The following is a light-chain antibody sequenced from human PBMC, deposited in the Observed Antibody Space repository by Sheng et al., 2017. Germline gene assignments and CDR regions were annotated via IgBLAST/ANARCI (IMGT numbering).Light chain of an antibody. J-gene: IGKJ2*01. CDR3: QQYNNWPLYT. CDR1: QSINSN. CDR2: GAS. V-gene: IGKV3-15*01. Sequence: VVMTQSPATLSVSPGERATLSCRASQSINSNLAWFQQKPGQAPRLLIYGASTRATDIPARFSASGSGTEFSLTITSLQSEDFAVYYCQQYNNWPLYTFGQGTKLEIK.